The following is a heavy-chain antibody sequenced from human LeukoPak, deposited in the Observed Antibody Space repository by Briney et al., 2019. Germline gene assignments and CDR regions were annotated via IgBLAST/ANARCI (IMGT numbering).Heavy chain of an antibody. J-gene: IGHJ6*03. Sequence: GGSLRLSCTASGFTFSSYSMNWVRQAPGKGLEWVSSISTSSSYIYYADSVKGRFTISRDNARNSLYLQMNTLRAEDTAVYSCAKEGGTYYDILTGYYYYYYYMDVWGKGTTVTISS. D-gene: IGHD3-9*01. CDR1: GFTFSSYS. CDR3: AKEGGTYYDILTGYYYYYYYMDV. CDR2: ISTSSSYI. V-gene: IGHV3-21*01.